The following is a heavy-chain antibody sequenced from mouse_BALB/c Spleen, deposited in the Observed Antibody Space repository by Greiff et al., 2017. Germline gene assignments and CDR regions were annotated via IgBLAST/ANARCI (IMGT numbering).Heavy chain of an antibody. CDR2: ISYDGSN. V-gene: IGHV3-6*02. CDR3: ASLYYDYFDY. CDR1: GYSITSGYY. Sequence: DVKLQESGPGLVKPSQSLSLTCSVTGYSITSGYYWNWIRQFPGNKLEWMGYISYDGSNNYNPSLKNRISITRDTSKNQFFLKLNSVTTEDTATYYCASLYYDYFDYWGQGTTLTVSS. J-gene: IGHJ2*01. D-gene: IGHD2-4*01.